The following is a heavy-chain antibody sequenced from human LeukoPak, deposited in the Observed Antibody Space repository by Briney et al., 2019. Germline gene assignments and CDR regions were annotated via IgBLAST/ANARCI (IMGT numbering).Heavy chain of an antibody. CDR2: INQDGSDK. D-gene: IGHD2-15*01. CDR3: ARDLVVVGSSFSYGMDV. J-gene: IGHJ6*02. CDR1: GFSISAYW. Sequence: GGSLRLSCTASGFSISAYWMSWVRQAPGKGLEWVANINQDGSDKYSVDSVKGRFTISRDNAKNSLYLEMNSLRADDTAVYYCARDLVVVGSSFSYGMDVWGQGTTVTVSS. V-gene: IGHV3-7*01.